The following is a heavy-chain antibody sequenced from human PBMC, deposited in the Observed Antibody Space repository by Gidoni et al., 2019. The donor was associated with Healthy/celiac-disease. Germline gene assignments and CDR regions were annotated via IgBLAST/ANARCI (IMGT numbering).Heavy chain of an antibody. D-gene: IGHD3-22*01. CDR3: AKWYYYDSSGYYEDAFDI. CDR2: ISGSGGRT. V-gene: IGHV3-23*01. CDR1: GFTFSSYA. Sequence: EVQLLESGGGLVQPGGSLRLSCAASGFTFSSYAMSWVRQAPGKGLEWVSAISGSGGRTYYADAVKGRFTISRDNSKNTLYLQMNSRRAEDTAVYYCAKWYYYDSSGYYEDAFDIWGQGTMVTVSS. J-gene: IGHJ3*02.